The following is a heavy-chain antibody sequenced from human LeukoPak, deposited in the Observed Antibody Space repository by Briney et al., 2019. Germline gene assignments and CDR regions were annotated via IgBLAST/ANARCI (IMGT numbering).Heavy chain of an antibody. CDR2: VSTSGRT. J-gene: IGHJ4*02. V-gene: IGHV3-23*01. CDR1: GFTFNSHA. Sequence: GGSLRLSCAASGFTFNSHAINWVRQAPGKGLEWVSAVSTSGRTYYADSVKGRFTISRDNSKNTLYLQMNSLRAEDTAVYYCAKEFYDSSGYVLDYWGQGTLVTVSS. D-gene: IGHD3-22*01. CDR3: AKEFYDSSGYVLDY.